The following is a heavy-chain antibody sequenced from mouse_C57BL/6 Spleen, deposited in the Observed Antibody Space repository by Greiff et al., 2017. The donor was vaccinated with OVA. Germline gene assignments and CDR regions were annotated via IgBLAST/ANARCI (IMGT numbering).Heavy chain of an antibody. J-gene: IGHJ2*01. V-gene: IGHV5-16*01. Sequence: EVKLVESEGGLVQPGSSMKLSCTASGFTFSDYYMAWVRQVPEKGLEWVANINYDGSSTYYLDSLKSRFIISRDNAKNILYLQMISLKSEDTAAYYCARGHGYDEGRYFDYWGQGTTLTVSS. CDR2: INYDGSST. CDR3: ARGHGYDEGRYFDY. D-gene: IGHD2-2*01. CDR1: GFTFSDYY.